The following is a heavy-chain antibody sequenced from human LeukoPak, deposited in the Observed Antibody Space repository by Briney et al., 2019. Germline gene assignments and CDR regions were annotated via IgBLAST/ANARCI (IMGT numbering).Heavy chain of an antibody. V-gene: IGHV3-15*01. Sequence: GSLRLSCAASGFTFSNAWMSWVRQAPGKGLEWVGRIKSKTDGGTTDYAAPVKGRFTISRDDSKNTLYLQMNSLKTEDTAVYYCTLLGPTMLWFGELSVKAFDYWGQGTLVTVSS. J-gene: IGHJ4*02. CDR2: IKSKTDGGTT. D-gene: IGHD3-10*01. CDR1: GFTFSNAW. CDR3: TLLGPTMLWFGELSVKAFDY.